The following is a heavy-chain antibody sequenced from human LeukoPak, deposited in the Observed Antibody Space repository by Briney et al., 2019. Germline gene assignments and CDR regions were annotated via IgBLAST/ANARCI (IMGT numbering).Heavy chain of an antibody. CDR2: LYHSGTT. CDR3: ARVEVPRDINDWYFDL. V-gene: IGHV4-38-2*02. Sequence: SETLSLTCTVSGYSIAHGFFWAWIRQPPGGGLEWIGSLYHSGTTYYNTSLKSRISTSVDTSKDQFSLKLRLVTAADTAVYYCARVEVPRDINDWYFDLWGRGTLVTVSS. CDR1: GYSIAHGFF. D-gene: IGHD2-15*01. J-gene: IGHJ2*01.